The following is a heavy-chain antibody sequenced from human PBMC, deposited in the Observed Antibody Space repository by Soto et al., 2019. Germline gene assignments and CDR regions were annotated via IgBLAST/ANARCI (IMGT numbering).Heavy chain of an antibody. CDR2: ICSASAYI. CDR3: TRDASRGSCARGWFDH. Sequence: PGGSLSLYCAASGFTFSSYAMRRVRHAPGQGFEWVYTICSASAYIYYTAELRDRFSNSRDNAKNSLHLEVNGVKDGDTAVYYCTRDASRGSCARGWFDHWGPGTLVTVSS. CDR1: GFTFSSYA. V-gene: IGHV3-21*01. J-gene: IGHJ5*02. D-gene: IGHD2-2*01.